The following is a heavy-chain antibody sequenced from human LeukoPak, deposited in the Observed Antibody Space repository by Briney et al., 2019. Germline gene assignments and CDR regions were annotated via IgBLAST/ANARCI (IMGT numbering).Heavy chain of an antibody. CDR3: AKVPHRGGDN. V-gene: IGHV3-23*01. CDR1: GFTFSDYG. D-gene: IGHD3-16*01. Sequence: GGSLRLSCAASGFTFSDYGLHWVRQAPGKGLEWVSSITGSGVSTHYADSVKGRFTISRDNSKNTLYLQMNSLRAEDTAVYYCAKVPHRGGDNWGQGTLVTVSS. CDR2: ITGSGVST. J-gene: IGHJ4*02.